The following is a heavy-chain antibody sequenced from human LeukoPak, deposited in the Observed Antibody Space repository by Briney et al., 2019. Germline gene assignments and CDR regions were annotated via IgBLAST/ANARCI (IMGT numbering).Heavy chain of an antibody. J-gene: IGHJ4*02. CDR2: TYHRSKWYN. CDR1: GDSVSSKNGA. D-gene: IGHD6-19*01. CDR3: ARDFGTTGWHTFDY. V-gene: IGHV6-1*01. Sequence: LQTLSLTCVVSGDSVSSKNGAWNWIRQSPSRGLEWLGRTYHRSKWYNDHAESMEGRMTISQDTSKNQYSLHMNSVTPDDTAVYYCARDFGTTGWHTFDYWGQGTLVTVSS.